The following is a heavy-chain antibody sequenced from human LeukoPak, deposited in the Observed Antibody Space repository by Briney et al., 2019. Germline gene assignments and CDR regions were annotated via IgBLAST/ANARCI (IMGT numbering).Heavy chain of an antibody. CDR1: GFTFNTYA. D-gene: IGHD6-19*01. Sequence: PGGSLRLSCEASGFTFNTYAIYWVRQAPGKGLECVSGICGSGACTYYADSVKGRFTISRDNSKNTVYLQMNSLTADDTAVYYCAKTTVGYSSGRYPGWPADCWGQGTLVTVSS. J-gene: IGHJ4*02. CDR2: ICGSGACT. CDR3: AKTTVGYSSGRYPGWPADC. V-gene: IGHV3-23*01.